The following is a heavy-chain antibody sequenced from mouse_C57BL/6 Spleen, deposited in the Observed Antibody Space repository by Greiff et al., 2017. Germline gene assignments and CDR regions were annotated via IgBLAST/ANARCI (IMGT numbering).Heavy chain of an antibody. D-gene: IGHD1-2*01. Sequence: DVQLQESGGGLVQPGGSMKLSCVASGFTFSNYWMNWVRQSPEKGLEWVAQIRLKSDNYATHYAESVKGRFTISRDDSKSSVYLQMNNLRAEDTGIYYCTGATATHWYFDVWGTGTTVTVSS. CDR2: IRLKSDNYAT. J-gene: IGHJ1*03. CDR1: GFTFSNYW. V-gene: IGHV6-3*01. CDR3: TGATATHWYFDV.